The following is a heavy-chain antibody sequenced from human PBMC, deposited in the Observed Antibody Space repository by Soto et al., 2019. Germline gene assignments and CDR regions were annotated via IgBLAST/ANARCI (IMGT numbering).Heavy chain of an antibody. CDR3: AREGYYDSSGYYGYFQH. Sequence: GGSLRLSCAASGFTFSSYGMHWVRQAPGKGLEWVAVIWYDGSNKYYADSVKGRFTISRDNSKNTLYLQMNSLRAEDTAVYYCAREGYYDSSGYYGYFQHWGQGTLVTVSS. J-gene: IGHJ1*01. CDR2: IWYDGSNK. CDR1: GFTFSSYG. V-gene: IGHV3-33*01. D-gene: IGHD3-22*01.